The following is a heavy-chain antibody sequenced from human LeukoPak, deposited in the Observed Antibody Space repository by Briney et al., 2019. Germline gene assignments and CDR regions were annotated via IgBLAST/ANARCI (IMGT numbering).Heavy chain of an antibody. CDR1: GGSISSYY. CDR2: IYYSGST. V-gene: IGHV4-59*01. CDR3: ASSAEYYYYYMDV. J-gene: IGHJ6*03. D-gene: IGHD4/OR15-4a*01. Sequence: SETLSLTCTVSGGSISSYYWSWIRQPAGKGLEWIGYIYYSGSTNYNPSLKSRVTISVDTSKNQFSLKLSSVTAADTAVYYCASSAEYYYYYMDVWGKGTTVTVSS.